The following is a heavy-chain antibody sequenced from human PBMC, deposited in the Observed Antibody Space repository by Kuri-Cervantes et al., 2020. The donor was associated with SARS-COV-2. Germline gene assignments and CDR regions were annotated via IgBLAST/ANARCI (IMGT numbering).Heavy chain of an antibody. V-gene: IGHV3-7*04. CDR3: ARAVLGVVAYFDY. Sequence: LKISCAGSGITFSSYWMNWVRQAPGKGLEWVANIKQDGSETYYVDSVKGRFTISRDNAKNSLYLQMNSLRAEDTAVYYCARAVLGVVAYFDYWGQGTLVTVSS. J-gene: IGHJ4*02. D-gene: IGHD3-3*01. CDR1: GITFSSYW. CDR2: IKQDGSET.